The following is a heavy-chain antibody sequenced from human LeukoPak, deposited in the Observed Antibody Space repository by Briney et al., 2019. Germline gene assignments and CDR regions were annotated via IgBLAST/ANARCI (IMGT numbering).Heavy chain of an antibody. CDR1: GGSISSYY. CDR2: IYYSGST. D-gene: IGHD2-15*01. CDR3: ARDHGGYCSGGSCYSTYWYFDL. J-gene: IGHJ2*01. Sequence: SETLSLTCTVSGGSISSYYWSWIRQPPGKGLEWIGYIYYSGSTNYNPSLKSRVTISVDTSKNQFSLKLSSVTAADTAVYYCARDHGGYCSGGSCYSTYWYFDLWGRGTLVTVSS. V-gene: IGHV4-59*01.